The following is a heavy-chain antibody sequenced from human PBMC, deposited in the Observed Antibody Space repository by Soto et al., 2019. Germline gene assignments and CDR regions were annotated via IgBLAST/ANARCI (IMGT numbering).Heavy chain of an antibody. CDR1: GFTFSSYA. D-gene: IGHD6-6*01. CDR2: ISGSGGST. Sequence: GGSLRLSCAASGFTFSSYAMSWVRQAPGKGLEWVSAISGSGGSTYYADSVKGRFTISRDNSKNTLYLQMNSLRAEDTAVYYCAKISIHMAARPGSFDYWGQGTLVTVSS. CDR3: AKISIHMAARPGSFDY. V-gene: IGHV3-23*01. J-gene: IGHJ4*02.